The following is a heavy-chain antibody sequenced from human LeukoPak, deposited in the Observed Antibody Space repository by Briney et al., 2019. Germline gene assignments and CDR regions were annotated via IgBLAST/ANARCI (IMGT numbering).Heavy chain of an antibody. CDR1: GYSISSGYY. D-gene: IGHD5-18*01. CDR3: ARVRYNYGDSDY. V-gene: IGHV4-38-2*01. Sequence: SETLSLTCAVSGYSISSGYYWGWIRQPPGKGLEWIGTIYHNGNTYYNPSLKSRVTVSVDTSKNQFSLKLSSVTAADTAVYYCARVRYNYGDSDYWGQGTLVTVSS. J-gene: IGHJ4*02. CDR2: IYHNGNT.